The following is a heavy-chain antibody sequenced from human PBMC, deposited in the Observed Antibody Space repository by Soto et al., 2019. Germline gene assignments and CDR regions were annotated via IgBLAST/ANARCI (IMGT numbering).Heavy chain of an antibody. J-gene: IGHJ3*02. CDR1: GFTFSSYA. V-gene: IGHV3-23*01. CDR2: ISGSGGST. D-gene: IGHD3-10*01. Sequence: GGSLRLSCAASGFTFSSYAMSWVRQAPGKGLEWVSAISGSGGSTYYADSVKGRFTISRDNSKNTLYLQMNSLRAEDTAVYYCAKVGREKLLWLGELEGAFDIWGQGTMVTVSS. CDR3: AKVGREKLLWLGELEGAFDI.